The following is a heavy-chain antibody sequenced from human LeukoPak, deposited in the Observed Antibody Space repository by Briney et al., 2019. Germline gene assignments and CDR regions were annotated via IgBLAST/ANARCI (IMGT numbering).Heavy chain of an antibody. Sequence: SETLSPTCAVSGYSISSGYYWGWIRQPPGKGLEWIGSIYHNGSTYYNPSLKSRVTISVDTSKNQFSLKLSSVTAADTAVYYCARVTMVRGPFDYWGQGTLVTVSS. CDR1: GYSISSGYY. D-gene: IGHD3-10*01. CDR2: IYHNGST. CDR3: ARVTMVRGPFDY. J-gene: IGHJ4*02. V-gene: IGHV4-38-2*01.